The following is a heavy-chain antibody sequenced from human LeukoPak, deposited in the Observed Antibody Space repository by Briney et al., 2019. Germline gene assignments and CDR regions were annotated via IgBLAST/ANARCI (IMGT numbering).Heavy chain of an antibody. CDR1: GFTVSSNY. D-gene: IGHD6-19*01. CDR2: IYTGGST. V-gene: IGHV3-66*02. J-gene: IGHJ4*02. CDR3: AKSNSGWYVPPSD. Sequence: PGGSLRLSCAASGFTVSSNYMSWVRQAPGEGLEWVSVIYTGGSTYYADSVQGRFTISRDNSKNTLYLQMNSLRAEDTAVYYCAKSNSGWYVPPSDWGQGTLVTVSS.